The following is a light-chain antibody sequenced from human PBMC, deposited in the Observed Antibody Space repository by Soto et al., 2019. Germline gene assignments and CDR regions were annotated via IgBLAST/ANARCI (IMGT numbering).Light chain of an antibody. Sequence: DIQMTQSPSTLSASVGDRVTITCRASQSISSWLAWYQQKPGKAPKLLIYKASSLESGDPSRFSGSGSGTEFTLTISSLQHDDFATYYCQQYNSYSPRTFGGGTKVEIK. CDR1: QSISSW. CDR2: KAS. J-gene: IGKJ4*01. V-gene: IGKV1-5*03. CDR3: QQYNSYSPRT.